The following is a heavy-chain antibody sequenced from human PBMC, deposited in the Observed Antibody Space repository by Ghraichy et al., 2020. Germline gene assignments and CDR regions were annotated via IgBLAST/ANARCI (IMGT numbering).Heavy chain of an antibody. CDR2: IYHSGST. CDR3: ARGYQLEYGMDV. CDR1: GGSISSGGYS. V-gene: IGHV4-30-2*01. J-gene: IGHJ6*02. D-gene: IGHD2-2*01. Sequence: SETLSLTCAVSGGSISSGGYSWSWIRQPPGKGLEWIGYIYHSGSTYYNPSLKSRVTISVDRSKNQFPLKLSTVTAADTAVYYCARGYQLEYGMDVWGQGTTVTVSS.